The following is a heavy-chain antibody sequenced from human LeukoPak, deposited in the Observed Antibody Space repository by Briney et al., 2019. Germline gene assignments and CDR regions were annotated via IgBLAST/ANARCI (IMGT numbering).Heavy chain of an antibody. CDR1: GFTFSSYA. CDR2: ISYDGSNK. Sequence: GGSLRLSCAASGFTFSSYAMHWVRQAPGKGLEWVAVISYDGSNKHYADSVKGRFTISRDNSKNTLYLQMNSLRAEDTAVYYCAKASGMAVAGKKPQYYFDYWGQGTLVTVSS. V-gene: IGHV3-30-3*01. CDR3: AKASGMAVAGKKPQYYFDY. D-gene: IGHD6-19*01. J-gene: IGHJ4*02.